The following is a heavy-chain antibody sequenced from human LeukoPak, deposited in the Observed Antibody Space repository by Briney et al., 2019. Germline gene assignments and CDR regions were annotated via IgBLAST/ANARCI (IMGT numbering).Heavy chain of an antibody. V-gene: IGHV3-23*01. J-gene: IGHJ4*02. CDR3: AKDLGGIAVVVAAKGPFDY. D-gene: IGHD2-15*01. CDR2: ISGSGGST. Sequence: GGSLRLSCAASGFTFSSYAMSWVRQAPGKGLEWVSAISGSGGSTYYADSVKGRFTISRDNSKNTLYLQMNSLRAEDTAVYYCAKDLGGIAVVVAAKGPFDYWGQGTLVTVSS. CDR1: GFTFSSYA.